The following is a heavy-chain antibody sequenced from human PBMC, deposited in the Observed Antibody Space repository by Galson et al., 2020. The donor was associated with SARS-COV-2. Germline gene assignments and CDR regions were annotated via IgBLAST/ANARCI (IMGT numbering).Heavy chain of an antibody. Sequence: SETLSLTCTVSGGSISSSSYYWGWIRQPPGKGLEWIGSIYYSGSTYYNPSLKSRVTISVDTSKNQFSLKLSSVTAADTAVYYCVRDLYSSGWVFDYWGQGTLVTVSS. CDR2: IYYSGST. CDR1: GGSISSSSYY. D-gene: IGHD6-19*01. V-gene: IGHV4-39*07. J-gene: IGHJ4*02. CDR3: VRDLYSSGWVFDY.